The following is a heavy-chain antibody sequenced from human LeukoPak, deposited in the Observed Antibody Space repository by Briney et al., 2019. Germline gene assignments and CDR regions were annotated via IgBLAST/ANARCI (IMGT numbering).Heavy chain of an antibody. D-gene: IGHD6-19*01. CDR3: AKGGYSSGSWFDP. J-gene: IGHJ5*02. Sequence: GGSLRLSYTASRFTFTSYAMSWVRQTPGKGLEWVSALSGTGNSANYADAVKGRFTISRDTSKNILYLQMHSLRTEDTALYYCAKGGYSSGSWFDPWGQGTLVIVSS. V-gene: IGHV3-23*01. CDR2: LSGTGNSA. CDR1: RFTFTSYA.